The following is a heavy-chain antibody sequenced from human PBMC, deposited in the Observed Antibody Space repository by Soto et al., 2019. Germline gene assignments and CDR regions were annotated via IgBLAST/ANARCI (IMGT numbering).Heavy chain of an antibody. CDR3: ARWPPAYCGGDCSRDY. D-gene: IGHD2-21*02. CDR2: IYHSGST. Sequence: QLQLQESGSGLVKPSQTLSLTCAVSGGSISSGGYSWSWIRQPPGKGLEWIGYIYHSGSTYYNPSLKSRVTISVDRSKNQFSLKLSSVTAADTAVYYCARWPPAYCGGDCSRDYWGQGTLVTVSS. V-gene: IGHV4-30-2*01. CDR1: GGSISSGGYS. J-gene: IGHJ4*02.